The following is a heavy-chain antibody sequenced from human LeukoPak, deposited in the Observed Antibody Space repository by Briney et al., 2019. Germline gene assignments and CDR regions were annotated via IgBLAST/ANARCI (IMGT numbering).Heavy chain of an antibody. CDR3: ARRMAYYYDSSDHDAFDI. CDR1: RFTFSSYG. V-gene: IGHV3-30*12. D-gene: IGHD3-22*01. J-gene: IGHJ3*02. CDR2: IQYDGSNE. Sequence: GGSLRLSCAASRFTFSSYGMHWVRQAQGKGLEWVAYIQYDGSNEQYADSVKGRFSISRDSSKNILYLQMNSLRAEDTAVYYCARRMAYYYDSSDHDAFDIWGQGTMVTVSS.